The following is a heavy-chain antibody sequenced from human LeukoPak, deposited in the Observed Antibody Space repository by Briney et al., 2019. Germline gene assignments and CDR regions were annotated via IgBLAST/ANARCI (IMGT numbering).Heavy chain of an antibody. CDR2: IWYNGNNQ. D-gene: IGHD1-26*01. Sequence: GGSLRLSCVASGFTFSSYGMHWVRQAPGKGLEWVAVIWYNGNNQYYADSVKGRFTISRDNAKNSLDLQMNSLRDEDTATYYCARIGGGSYFVDAFDIWGQGTMVTVSS. CDR1: GFTFSSYG. V-gene: IGHV3-33*01. CDR3: ARIGGGSYFVDAFDI. J-gene: IGHJ3*02.